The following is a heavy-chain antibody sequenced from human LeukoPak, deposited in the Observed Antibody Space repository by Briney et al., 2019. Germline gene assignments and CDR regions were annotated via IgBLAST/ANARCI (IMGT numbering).Heavy chain of an antibody. D-gene: IGHD4-17*01. Sequence: GESLKISCKTSGYTFTNYWIGWVRQMPGKGLEWMGIIYPGDSDTRYSPSFQGQVTISADKSISTAYLQWSSLKASDTAMYYCARRGIRDDYGDYDVDYWGQGTLVTVSS. J-gene: IGHJ4*02. V-gene: IGHV5-51*01. CDR2: IYPGDSDT. CDR1: GYTFTNYW. CDR3: ARRGIRDDYGDYDVDY.